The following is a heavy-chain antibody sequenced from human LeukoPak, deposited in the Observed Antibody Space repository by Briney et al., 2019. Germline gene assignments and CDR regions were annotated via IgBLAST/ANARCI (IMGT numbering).Heavy chain of an antibody. V-gene: IGHV3-64D*06. Sequence: GGSLRLSCSASGFSFSTYAVHWVRQAPGKGLEYVSGITSSGADTYYADSVTGRFTISRNNSKNTLYLKMNSLGAEDTAVYYCVKRGSGSYPFDPWGQGTLVTVSS. CDR2: ITSSGADT. D-gene: IGHD3-10*01. CDR3: VKRGSGSYPFDP. CDR1: GFSFSTYA. J-gene: IGHJ5*02.